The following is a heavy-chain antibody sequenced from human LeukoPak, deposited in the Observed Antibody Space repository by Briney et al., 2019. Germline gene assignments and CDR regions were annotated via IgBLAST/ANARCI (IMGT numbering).Heavy chain of an antibody. J-gene: IGHJ6*02. CDR1: GFTFSSYS. V-gene: IGHV3-48*04. D-gene: IGHD2-15*01. CDR3: ARRYCSDGSCHASWFNGMDV. CDR2: ISSSSSTI. Sequence: GGSLRLSCAASGFTFSSYSMNWVRQAPGKGLEWVSYISSSSSTIYYADSVKGRFTISRDDAKSSLYLQMNSLRAEDTAVYYCARRYCSDGSCHASWFNGMDVWGQGTTVTVSS.